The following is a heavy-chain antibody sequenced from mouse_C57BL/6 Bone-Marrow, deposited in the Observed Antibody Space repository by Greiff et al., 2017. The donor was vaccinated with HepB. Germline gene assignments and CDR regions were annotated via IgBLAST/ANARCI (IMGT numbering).Heavy chain of an antibody. CDR1: GFSLTSYG. Sequence: VQLQESGPGLVAPSQSLSITCTVSGFSLTSYGVHWVRQPPGKGLEWLVVIWSDGSTTYNSAPKSRLSISKDNSKSHVFLKMNSLQTDDTAMYYCARHNGYFYYAMDYWGQGTSVTVSS. CDR2: IWSDGST. CDR3: ARHNGYFYYAMDY. J-gene: IGHJ4*01. V-gene: IGHV2-6-1*01. D-gene: IGHD2-3*01.